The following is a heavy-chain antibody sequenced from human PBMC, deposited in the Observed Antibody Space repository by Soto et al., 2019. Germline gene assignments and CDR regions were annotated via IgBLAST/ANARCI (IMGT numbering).Heavy chain of an antibody. CDR3: ARGTGGNWAAFDI. J-gene: IGHJ3*02. CDR2: ISAYNDNT. CDR1: GYTFSSYA. V-gene: IGHV1-18*01. D-gene: IGHD2-15*01. Sequence: ASVKVSCKPSGYTFSSYAISWVRQAPGQGLEWMGWISAYNDNTNYVQKLQGRVTMTTDTSTSTAYMELRSLRSDDTAVYYCARGTGGNWAAFDIWGQGTMVTVSS.